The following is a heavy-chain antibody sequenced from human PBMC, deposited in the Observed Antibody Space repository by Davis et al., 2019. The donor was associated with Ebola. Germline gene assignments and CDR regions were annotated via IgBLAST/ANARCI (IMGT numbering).Heavy chain of an antibody. CDR1: GFTFSSYA. J-gene: IGHJ6*02. V-gene: IGHV3-23*01. CDR2: ISGSGGST. D-gene: IGHD2-15*01. CDR3: AKPRRGYYYGMDV. Sequence: GESLKISCAASGFTFSSYAISWVRQAPGKGLEWVSAISGSGGSTYYADSVKGRFTISRDNSKNTLYLQMNSMRAEDTAVYYCAKPRRGYYYGMDVWGQGTTVTVSS.